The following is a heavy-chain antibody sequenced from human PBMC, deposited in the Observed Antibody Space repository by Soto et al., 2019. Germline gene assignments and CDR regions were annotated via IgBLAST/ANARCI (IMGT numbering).Heavy chain of an antibody. CDR1: GYTFTSYG. D-gene: IGHD4-17*01. J-gene: IGHJ4*02. V-gene: IGHV1-18*01. CDR3: ALQLSRSKDYGDYPIDY. Sequence: QVQLVQSGAEVKKPGASVKVSCKASGYTFTSYGISWVRQAPGQGLEWMGWISAYNGNTNYAQKLQGRVTMTTDTSPSTAYMELRSRRSDDTAVYYCALQLSRSKDYGDYPIDYWGQGTLVTVSS. CDR2: ISAYNGNT.